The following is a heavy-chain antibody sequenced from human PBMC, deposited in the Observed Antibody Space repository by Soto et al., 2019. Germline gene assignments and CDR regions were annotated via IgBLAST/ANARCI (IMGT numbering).Heavy chain of an antibody. CDR1: GFTFSSYA. CDR2: ISGSGGST. Sequence: GGSLRLSCAASGFTFSSYAMSWVRQAPGKGLEWVSAISGSGGSTYYADSVKGRFTISRDNSKNTLYLQMNSLRAEDTAVYYCAKPPSTPNKYDYIWGSYRYHFDYWGQGTLVTVSS. D-gene: IGHD3-16*02. V-gene: IGHV3-23*01. J-gene: IGHJ4*02. CDR3: AKPPSTPNKYDYIWGSYRYHFDY.